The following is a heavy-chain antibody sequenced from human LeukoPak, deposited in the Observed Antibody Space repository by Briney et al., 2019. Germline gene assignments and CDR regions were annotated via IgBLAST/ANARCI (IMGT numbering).Heavy chain of an antibody. V-gene: IGHV3-48*01. CDR1: GFPLSGYS. CDR2: INIDSITV. CDR3: STAKFDN. Sequence: GRSLRLSCAASGFPLSGYSINWVREAPGQGREWVSYINIDSITVNYADSVKVRFTIYRDNAKNSLYLQMNSLRADDTAVYYCSTAKFDNWGQGTLVTVSS. J-gene: IGHJ4*02.